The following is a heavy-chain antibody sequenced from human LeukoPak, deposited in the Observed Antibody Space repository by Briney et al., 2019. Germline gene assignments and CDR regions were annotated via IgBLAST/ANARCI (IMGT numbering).Heavy chain of an antibody. V-gene: IGHV3-23*01. D-gene: IGHD3-9*01. J-gene: IGHJ4*02. CDR3: AKSSGERYFDWLLDY. CDR1: GFTFSNYA. Sequence: GGSLRLSCAASGFTFSNYAMSWVRQAPGKGQEWVSAISGSGGSTYYADSVKGRFTISRDNSKNTLYLQMNSLRAEDTTVYYCAKSSGERYFDWLLDYWGQGTLVTVSS. CDR2: ISGSGGST.